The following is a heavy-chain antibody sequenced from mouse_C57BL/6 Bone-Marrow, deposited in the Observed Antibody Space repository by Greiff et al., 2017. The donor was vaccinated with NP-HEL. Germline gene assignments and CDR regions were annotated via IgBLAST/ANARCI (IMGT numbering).Heavy chain of an antibody. CDR3: ARDYGFAY. V-gene: IGHV1-50*01. Sequence: VQLHQPGAELVKPGASVKLSCKASGYTFTSYWMQWVKQRPGQGLEWIGEIDPSDSYTNYNQKFKGKATLTVDTSSSTAYMQLSSLTSEDSAVYYCARDYGFAYWGQGTLVTVSA. CDR2: IDPSDSYT. J-gene: IGHJ3*01. D-gene: IGHD1-1*01. CDR1: GYTFTSYW.